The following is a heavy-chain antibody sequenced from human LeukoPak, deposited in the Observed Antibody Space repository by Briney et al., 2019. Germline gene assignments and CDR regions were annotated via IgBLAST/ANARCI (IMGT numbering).Heavy chain of an antibody. CDR1: GITFSKYG. Sequence: GGSLRLSCAASGITFSKYGMSWVRQAPGKGLEWVSGISGSGDNTYYADSVKGRFTISRDNSKNTLYVQVNSLGTEDTAAYYCAKGSYYDSSGSFYFDYWGQGTLVTVSS. V-gene: IGHV3-23*01. J-gene: IGHJ4*02. CDR2: ISGSGDNT. CDR3: AKGSYYDSSGSFYFDY. D-gene: IGHD3-22*01.